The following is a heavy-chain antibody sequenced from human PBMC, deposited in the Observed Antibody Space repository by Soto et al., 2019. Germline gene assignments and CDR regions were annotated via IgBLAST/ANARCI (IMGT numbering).Heavy chain of an antibody. D-gene: IGHD2-15*01. J-gene: IGHJ3*01. Sequence: EAQLLESGGGLVQPGGALSLSCGASGVTFSSYAMSWVRQAPGKGLEWVSIISADGGKPYHADSVKGRFSISRDNSKNRVILHMNSLGADHTALYFCAKLIGYCRGSTCAAVSDVWRQGKEVTVSS. CDR3: AKLIGYCRGSTCAAVSDV. V-gene: IGHV3-23*01. CDR1: GVTFSSYA. CDR2: ISADGGKP.